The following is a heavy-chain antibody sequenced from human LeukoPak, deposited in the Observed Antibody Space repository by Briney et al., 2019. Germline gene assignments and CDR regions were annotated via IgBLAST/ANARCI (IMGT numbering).Heavy chain of an antibody. CDR2: ISYDGSNK. Sequence: HPGGSLRLSCAASGFTFSSYAMHWVRQAPGKGLEWVAVISYDGSNKYYADSVKGRFTISRDNSKNTLYLQMNSLRAEDTAVYYCARVPYGYTGGYWGQGTLVTVSS. J-gene: IGHJ4*02. CDR1: GFTFSSYA. D-gene: IGHD5-18*01. CDR3: ARVPYGYTGGY. V-gene: IGHV3-30*04.